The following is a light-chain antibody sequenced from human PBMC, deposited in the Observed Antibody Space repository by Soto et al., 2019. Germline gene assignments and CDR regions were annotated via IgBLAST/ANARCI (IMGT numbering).Light chain of an antibody. V-gene: IGKV3-20*01. CDR3: QQYGSSPPYT. Sequence: DSGLTQSPCTLSLSPGERTAFSCGASQSVISNSLAWYQQKPGQAPRLLIFGASSRATGIPDRFSGSGSGTDFTLTISGLEPEYFAVYYCQQYGSSPPYTFGHRTKLAIK. CDR1: QSVISNS. J-gene: IGKJ2*01. CDR2: GAS.